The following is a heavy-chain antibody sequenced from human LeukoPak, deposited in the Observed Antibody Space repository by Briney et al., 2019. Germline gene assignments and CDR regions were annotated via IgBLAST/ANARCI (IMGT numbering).Heavy chain of an antibody. CDR3: ARDDGAY. J-gene: IGHJ4*02. V-gene: IGHV3-53*01. Sequence: GGSLRLSCAASGLAVSSTYMSWVRQAPGKGMEGVSIMYCSGNTYCGVSMKGRFTNSRDNSRNTLYLQMNSVRVEDTAVYYCARDDGAYWGQGTLVIVSS. CDR2: MYCSGNT. CDR1: GLAVSSTY. D-gene: IGHD1-26*01.